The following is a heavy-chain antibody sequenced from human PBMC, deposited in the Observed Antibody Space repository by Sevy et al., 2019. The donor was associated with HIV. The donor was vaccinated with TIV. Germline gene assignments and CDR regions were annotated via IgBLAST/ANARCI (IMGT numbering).Heavy chain of an antibody. CDR2: ITWNGAST. J-gene: IGHJ5*01. CDR1: GFTFDDYA. V-gene: IGHV3-20*04. D-gene: IGHD3-3*01. CDR3: ARDREDFTHSPYDCFDS. Sequence: GGSLRLSCAASGFTFDDYAMNWVHQVPGKGLEWVSGITWNGASTNYADSVKGRFTISRDNAENSLYLQMNSLRVDDTAFYFCARDREDFTHSPYDCFDSWGRGTLVTVSS.